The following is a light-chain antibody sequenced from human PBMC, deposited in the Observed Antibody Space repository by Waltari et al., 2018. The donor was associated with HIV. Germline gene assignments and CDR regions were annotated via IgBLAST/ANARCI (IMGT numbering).Light chain of an antibody. CDR3: QQCGSSVPYT. CDR1: QSINNTD. J-gene: IGKJ2*01. CDR2: GAS. Sequence: ELVLTKTTGTLTLSPGDRATLSGRAIQSINNTDLAWYQPQPGQAPRLVIYGASSSASGIPDRFSGSGSGTDFTLTISRLEPEDFAVYYCQQCGSSVPYTFGQLTKLEI. V-gene: IGKV3-20*01.